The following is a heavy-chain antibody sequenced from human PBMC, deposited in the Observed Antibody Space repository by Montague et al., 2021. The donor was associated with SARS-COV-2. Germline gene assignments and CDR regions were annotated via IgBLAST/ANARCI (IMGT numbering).Heavy chain of an antibody. CDR2: IYYRGST. CDR1: GGSISSYY. CDR3: ARDSGYWAQLLVPPRLYYYYYGMDV. V-gene: IGHV4-59*01. D-gene: IGHD6-13*01. J-gene: IGHJ6*02. Sequence: SETLSLTCTVSGGSISSYYWSWIRQPPGKGLEWIGYIYYRGSTNYNPSLKSRVTISVDTAKNQFSRKLSAVTAADTAVYYCARDSGYWAQLLVPPRLYYYYYGMDVWGQGTTVTVSS.